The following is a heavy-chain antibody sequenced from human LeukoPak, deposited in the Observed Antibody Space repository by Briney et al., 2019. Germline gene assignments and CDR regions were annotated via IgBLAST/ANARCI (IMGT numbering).Heavy chain of an antibody. CDR2: IYHSGST. J-gene: IGHJ2*01. Sequence: SETLSLTCAVSGYSLSSGYYWGWIRQPPGKGLEWIGSIYHSGSTYYNPSLKSRVTISVDTSKNQFSLKLSSVTAADTAVYYCARGYDSSGYYYGINWYFDLWGRGTLVTVSS. CDR3: ARGYDSSGYYYGINWYFDL. D-gene: IGHD3-22*01. CDR1: GYSLSSGYY. V-gene: IGHV4-38-2*01.